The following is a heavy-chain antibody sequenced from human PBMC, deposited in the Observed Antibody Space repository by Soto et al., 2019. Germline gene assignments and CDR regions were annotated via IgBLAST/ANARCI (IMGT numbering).Heavy chain of an antibody. V-gene: IGHV1-18*01. D-gene: IGHD6-13*01. CDR2: ISAYNGNT. CDR1: GYTFTSYG. Sequence: QVQLVQSGAEVKKPGASVKVSCKASGYTFTSYGISWVRQAPGQGLEWMGWISAYNGNTNSAQKLQGIVPMTTDTSTSTSDKALRSLRPDHTTVHSCARASSSSGHDSCGQGTLVTVSS. J-gene: IGHJ4*02. CDR3: ARASSSSGHDS.